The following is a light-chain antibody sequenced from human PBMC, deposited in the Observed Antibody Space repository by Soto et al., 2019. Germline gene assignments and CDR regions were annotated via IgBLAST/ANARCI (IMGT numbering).Light chain of an antibody. CDR1: QTISFW. CDR3: QQYHSSPYT. CDR2: DAS. J-gene: IGKJ2*01. Sequence: DIQMTQSPSTLSASVGDKVTITCRASQTISFWLAWYQQKPGKAPKLLIYDASSLESGGPSRFRGCGSGTEFTLTISSLQPDDFATYYCQQYHSSPYTFGQGTKLEIQ. V-gene: IGKV1-5*01.